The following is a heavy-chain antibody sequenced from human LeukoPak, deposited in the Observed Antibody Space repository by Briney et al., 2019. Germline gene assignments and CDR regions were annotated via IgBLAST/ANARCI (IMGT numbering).Heavy chain of an antibody. J-gene: IGHJ4*02. Sequence: GGSLRLSCAASGFTFSSYEMNWVRQAPGKGLEWVSYISSSGSTIYYSDSVKGRFTISRDNAKNSLYLQMNSLRAEDTAVYYCARGRRGDEDEVVVITTYYFDYWGQGTLVTVSS. V-gene: IGHV3-48*03. D-gene: IGHD3-22*01. CDR3: ARGRRGDEDEVVVITTYYFDY. CDR2: ISSSGSTI. CDR1: GFTFSSYE.